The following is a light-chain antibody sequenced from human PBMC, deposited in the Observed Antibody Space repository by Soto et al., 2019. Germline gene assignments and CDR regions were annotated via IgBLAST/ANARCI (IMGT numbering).Light chain of an antibody. CDR3: TSYTTSDTLV. Sequence: QSVLTQTASVSGSPGQSITISCTGTSSDIGAYGYVSWYQQHPGKAPNLLIYEVFYRPSGISNRFSGSQSGNTASLTISGLQAEDEADYYCTSYTTSDTLVFGTWTKVTVL. J-gene: IGLJ1*01. CDR2: EVF. V-gene: IGLV2-14*01. CDR1: SSDIGAYGY.